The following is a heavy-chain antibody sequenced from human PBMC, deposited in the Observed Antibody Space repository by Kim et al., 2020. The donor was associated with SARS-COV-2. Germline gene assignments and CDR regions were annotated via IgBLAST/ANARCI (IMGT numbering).Heavy chain of an antibody. V-gene: IGHV1-3*01. CDR3: ARGSYD. J-gene: IGHJ4*02. D-gene: IGHD2-2*01. Sequence: AGNGNTKYSQKFQGRVTITRDTSASTAYMELSSLRSEDTAVYYCARGSYDWGQGTLATVSS. CDR2: AGNGNT.